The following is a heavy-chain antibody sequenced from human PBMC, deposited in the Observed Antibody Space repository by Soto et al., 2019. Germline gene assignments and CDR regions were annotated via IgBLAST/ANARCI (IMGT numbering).Heavy chain of an antibody. CDR1: GYTFTGYY. J-gene: IGHJ6*02. CDR2: INPNSGGT. D-gene: IGHD2-2*01. Sequence: ASVKVSCKASGYTFTGYYMHWVRQAPGQGLEWMGWINPNSGGTNYAQKFQGWVTMTRDTSISTAYMELSRLRSDDTAVYYCARDSRDIVVVPAAMMGVVYGMDVWGQGTTVTVSS. V-gene: IGHV1-2*04. CDR3: ARDSRDIVVVPAAMMGVVYGMDV.